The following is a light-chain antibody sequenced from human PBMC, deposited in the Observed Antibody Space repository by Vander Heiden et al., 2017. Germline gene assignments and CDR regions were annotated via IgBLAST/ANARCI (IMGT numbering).Light chain of an antibody. CDR3: QHRSNGPT. V-gene: IGKV3-11*01. J-gene: IGKJ4*01. CDR1: QSIRSY. CDR2: DAS. Sequence: EIVLTQSPATLSLSPGERATLSCRASQSIRSYLAWYQHKPGQPPRLLIYDASNRATGIPARFSGSGSGTDFTLTISSLEAEDFAVYYCQHRSNGPTFGGGSKVEIK.